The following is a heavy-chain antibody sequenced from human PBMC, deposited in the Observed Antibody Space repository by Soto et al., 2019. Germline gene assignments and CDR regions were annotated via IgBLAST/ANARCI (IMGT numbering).Heavy chain of an antibody. D-gene: IGHD3-10*01. J-gene: IGHJ5*02. Sequence: SETLSLTCTVSGGSISSYYWSWIRQPPGKGLEWIGYIYYSGSTNYNPSLKSRVTISVDTSKNQFSLKLSSVTAADTAVYYCARGSPWSGDQKGFDPWGQGTLVSVSS. V-gene: IGHV4-59*01. CDR2: IYYSGST. CDR1: GGSISSYY. CDR3: ARGSPWSGDQKGFDP.